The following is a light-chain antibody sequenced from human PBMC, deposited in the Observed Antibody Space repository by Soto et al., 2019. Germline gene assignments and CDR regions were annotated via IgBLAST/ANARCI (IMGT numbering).Light chain of an antibody. J-gene: IGLJ2*01. V-gene: IGLV1-44*01. CDR2: NNN. CDR3: AAWDDSLNGQVV. CDR1: SSNIGSNT. Sequence: QSVLTQPPSASGTPGQRVTISCSGSSSNIGSNTVNWYQQLPGTAPQLLIFNNNQRPSGVPDRFSGSKSGTSASLAISGLQSDDEGDYYCAAWDDSLNGQVVFGGGTKVTVL.